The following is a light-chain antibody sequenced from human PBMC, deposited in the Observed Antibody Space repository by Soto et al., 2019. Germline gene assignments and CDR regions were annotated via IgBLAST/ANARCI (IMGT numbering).Light chain of an antibody. CDR3: QQATKFPVS. V-gene: IGKV1-12*01. Sequence: DIQMTQSPSSVCASVGDRVTITCLASKGISSWLAWYQQKPGEAPKHLIYVASNLQSGVPSRFGGSGSGTDFTLTISSLQPEDFATYYCQQATKFPVSFGGGTKVESK. CDR2: VAS. J-gene: IGKJ4*01. CDR1: KGISSW.